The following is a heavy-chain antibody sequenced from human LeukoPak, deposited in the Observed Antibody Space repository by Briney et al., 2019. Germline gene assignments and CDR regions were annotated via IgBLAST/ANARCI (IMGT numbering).Heavy chain of an antibody. D-gene: IGHD3-16*01. CDR1: GGSISSGGYS. V-gene: IGHV4-30-2*01. CDR3: ARVSLMTLYYGMDV. CDR2: IYHSGST. J-gene: IGHJ6*02. Sequence: PSQTLSLTCAVSGGSISSGGYSWSWIRQPPGKGLEWIGYIYHSGSTYYNPSLKSRVTISVDRSKNQFSLKLSSVTAADTAVYYCARVSLMTLYYGMDVWGQGTTVTVSS.